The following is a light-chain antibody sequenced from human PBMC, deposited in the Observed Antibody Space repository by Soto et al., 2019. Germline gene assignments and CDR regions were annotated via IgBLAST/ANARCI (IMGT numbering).Light chain of an antibody. CDR1: QSISNW. CDR2: HAS. J-gene: IGKJ5*01. CDR3: QQCHATPLP. Sequence: DIQMTQSPSTLPASVGDRVTITCRASQSISNWLACYQQKPGTAPKVLIYHASNLQSGVPSRFSGSGYGTDFTLTITTLQPEDVRIYYCQQCHATPLPFGQRRRLEIK. V-gene: IGKV1-5*01.